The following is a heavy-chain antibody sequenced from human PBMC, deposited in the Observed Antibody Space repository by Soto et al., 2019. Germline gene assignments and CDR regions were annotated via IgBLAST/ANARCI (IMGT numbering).Heavy chain of an antibody. CDR3: ARDRSDGGENY. D-gene: IGHD3-16*01. Sequence: QVQLVQSGAEVKKPGSSVKVSCKASGGTFSSYTISWVRQAPGQGLEWMGRIIPILGIANYAQKFQGRVTITADKPTRTAYMELSSLRSEDTAVYYCARDRSDGGENYWGQGTLVTVSS. J-gene: IGHJ4*02. V-gene: IGHV1-69*08. CDR2: IIPILGIA. CDR1: GGTFSSYT.